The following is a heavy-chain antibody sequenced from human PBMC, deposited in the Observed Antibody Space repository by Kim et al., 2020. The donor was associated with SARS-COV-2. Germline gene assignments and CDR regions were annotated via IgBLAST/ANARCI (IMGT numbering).Heavy chain of an antibody. CDR2: ISYSGKT. V-gene: IGHV4-39*01. Sequence: SETLSLTCTVSGVSISSSSYFWGWIRQPPGKGLEWIGSISYSGKTYYNPSLKSRVTISVDTSKNQLSLKLSSVTAADTAPYYCARSRNPFGAYYGLDVWGQGTTVTVSS. D-gene: IGHD3-10*01. CDR3: ARSRNPFGAYYGLDV. CDR1: GVSISSSSYF. J-gene: IGHJ6*02.